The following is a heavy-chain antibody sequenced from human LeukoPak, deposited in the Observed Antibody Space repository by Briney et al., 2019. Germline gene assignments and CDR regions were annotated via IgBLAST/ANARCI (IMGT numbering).Heavy chain of an antibody. Sequence: PGGSLRLSCSASGFTFSSYAMHWVRQAPGKGLEYVSAISSNGGSTYYADSVKGRFTISRDNSKNTLYLQMSSLRAEDTAVYYCVKDRFVGVVIYWLDPWGQGTLVTVSS. CDR1: GFTFSSYA. D-gene: IGHD3-3*01. J-gene: IGHJ5*02. CDR3: VKDRFVGVVIYWLDP. V-gene: IGHV3-64D*06. CDR2: ISSNGGST.